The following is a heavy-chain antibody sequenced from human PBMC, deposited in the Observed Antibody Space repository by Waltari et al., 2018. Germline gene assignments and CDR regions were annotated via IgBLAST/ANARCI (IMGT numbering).Heavy chain of an antibody. J-gene: IGHJ4*02. V-gene: IGHV3-72*01. CDR2: IRXRARSXTT. Sequence: EVXVVESGXGLVQPGGSXRLSCAASGFASTDHYMNWVRQAPGXGLEWXGLIRXRARSXTTDYAASVEXRFAISRDDSKNLLYLQXNSLKTEDXAVYYXVRDKSGGYYDXWGQGTLVTVSS. CDR1: GFASTDHY. CDR3: VRDKSGGYYDX. D-gene: IGHD1-26*01.